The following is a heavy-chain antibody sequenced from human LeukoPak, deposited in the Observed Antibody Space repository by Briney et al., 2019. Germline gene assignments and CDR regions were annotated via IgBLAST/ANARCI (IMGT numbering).Heavy chain of an antibody. Sequence: GGSLRLSCAASGFTFSEYSLNWVRQAPGRGLEWVSHITASSNTIKYADSVRGRFTVSRDNAKNSLYLQMNGLRDEDTAVYYCAREIWPLTSTYFDLWGQETQVTVSS. V-gene: IGHV3-48*02. CDR1: GFTFSEYS. D-gene: IGHD2-21*02. CDR3: AREIWPLTSTYFDL. J-gene: IGHJ4*02. CDR2: ITASSNTI.